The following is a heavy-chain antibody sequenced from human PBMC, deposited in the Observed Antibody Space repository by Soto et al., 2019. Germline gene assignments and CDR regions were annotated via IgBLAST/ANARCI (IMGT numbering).Heavy chain of an antibody. D-gene: IGHD6-19*01. J-gene: IGHJ4*02. CDR2: ISGSGGST. CDR3: ASSSSGWYFDY. CDR1: GFTFSSYA. V-gene: IGHV3-23*01. Sequence: EVPLLESGGGLVQPGGSLRLSCAASGFTFSSYAMNWVRQAPGKGLEWVSAISGSGGSTYYADSVKGRFTISRDNSMNTLYLQMNGLRAEDTAVNYCASSSSGWYFDYWGQGTLVTVSS.